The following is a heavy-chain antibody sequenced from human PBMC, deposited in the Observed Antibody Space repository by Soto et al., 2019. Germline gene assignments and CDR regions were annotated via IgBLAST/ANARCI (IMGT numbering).Heavy chain of an antibody. Sequence: PGGSLRLSCAASGFTFSSYGMHWVRQAPGKGLEWVAVIWYDGSNKYYADSVKGRFTISRDNSKNTLYLQMNSLRAEDTAVYYCARETILATIADSHYLIDVWGKGTTVPVSS. V-gene: IGHV3-33*01. CDR1: GFTFSSYG. D-gene: IGHD5-12*01. CDR3: ARETILATIADSHYLIDV. CDR2: IWYDGSNK. J-gene: IGHJ6*03.